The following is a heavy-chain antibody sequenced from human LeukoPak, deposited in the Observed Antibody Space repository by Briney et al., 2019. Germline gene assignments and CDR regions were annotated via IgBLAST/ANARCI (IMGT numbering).Heavy chain of an antibody. V-gene: IGHV3-48*01. CDR3: ARETDSAFDI. Sequence: GGSLRLSCVASGFTISNYRMNWVRQAPGKGLEWVSNISSSSSSIFYADSVKGRFTISRDNAKNSLDLQMNSLRAEVTAVYYCARETDSAFDIWGQGTMVTVSS. J-gene: IGHJ3*02. CDR2: ISSSSSSI. CDR1: GFTISNYR.